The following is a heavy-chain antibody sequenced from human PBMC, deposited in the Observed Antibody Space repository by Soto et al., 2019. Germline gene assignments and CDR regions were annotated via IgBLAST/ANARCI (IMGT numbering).Heavy chain of an antibody. V-gene: IGHV4-4*02. CDR3: AGDQGYSYISLHPRTDAFDI. J-gene: IGHJ3*02. D-gene: IGHD5-18*01. Sequence: QVQLQESGPGLVKPSGTLSLTCAVSGGSISSSNWWSWVRQPPGKGLEWIGEIYHSGSTNYNPSRKSRAPISVEKSKNQSALKLSPVTAADTAVYYCAGDQGYSYISLHPRTDAFDIWGQGTMVTGSS. CDR2: IYHSGST. CDR1: GGSISSSNW.